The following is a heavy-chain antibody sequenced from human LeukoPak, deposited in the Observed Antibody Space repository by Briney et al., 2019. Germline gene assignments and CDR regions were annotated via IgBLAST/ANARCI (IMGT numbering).Heavy chain of an antibody. CDR2: INPNSGYT. CDR3: ARVYNWNYFDY. Sequence: ASVKVSCKASGYTFTGYYLHWVRQAPGQGLEWMGWINPNSGYTDSAQKFQGRVTMTRDTSISTAYMELSSLRSDDTAVYYCARVYNWNYFDYWGQGTLVTVSS. V-gene: IGHV1-2*02. CDR1: GYTFTGYY. D-gene: IGHD1-20*01. J-gene: IGHJ4*02.